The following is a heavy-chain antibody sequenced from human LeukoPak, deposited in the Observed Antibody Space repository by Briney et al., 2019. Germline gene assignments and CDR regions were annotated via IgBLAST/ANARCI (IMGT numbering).Heavy chain of an antibody. Sequence: PGGSLRLSCAASGFTFSSYGMHWVRQAPGKGLEWVAVISYDGSNKYYADSVKGRFTISGDNSKNTLYLQMNSLRAEDTAVYYCAKGHYDSSGYWLDYWGQGTLVTVSS. CDR2: ISYDGSNK. J-gene: IGHJ4*02. D-gene: IGHD3-22*01. CDR3: AKGHYDSSGYWLDY. V-gene: IGHV3-30*18. CDR1: GFTFSSYG.